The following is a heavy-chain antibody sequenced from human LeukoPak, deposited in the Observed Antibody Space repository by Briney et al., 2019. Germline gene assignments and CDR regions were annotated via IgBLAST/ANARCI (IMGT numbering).Heavy chain of an antibody. CDR1: GLSFRNYW. CDR2: IKRDGSEE. CDR3: ARDKDGDSTLDY. Sequence: GGSLRLSCVASGLSFRNYWMAWVRQTPDKGLEWVANIKRDGSEEDYVDSVKGRFTISRDNAKNSLYLQMTSLRAEGTALYYCARDKDGDSTLDYWGQGTLVTVSS. D-gene: IGHD4-17*01. V-gene: IGHV3-7*01. J-gene: IGHJ4*02.